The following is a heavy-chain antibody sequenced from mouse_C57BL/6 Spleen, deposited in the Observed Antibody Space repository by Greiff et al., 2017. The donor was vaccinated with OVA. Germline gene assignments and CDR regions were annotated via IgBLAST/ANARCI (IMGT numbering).Heavy chain of an antibody. CDR3: TTVGITTVPFAY. V-gene: IGHV14-1*01. Sequence: VQLQQSGAELVRPGASVKLSCTASGFNIKDYYMHWVKQRPEQGLEWIGSIDPEDGDTEYAPKFQGKATMTADTSSNTAYLQLSSLTAEDTAVYYCTTVGITTVPFAYWGKGTLVTVSA. D-gene: IGHD1-1*01. CDR2: IDPEDGDT. J-gene: IGHJ3*01. CDR1: GFNIKDYY.